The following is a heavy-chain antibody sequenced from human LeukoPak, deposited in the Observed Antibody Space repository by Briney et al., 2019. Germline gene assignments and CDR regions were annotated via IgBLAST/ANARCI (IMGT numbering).Heavy chain of an antibody. CDR3: TRVVHRVYDFWSGPSNYFDY. V-gene: IGHV3-49*04. Sequence: GGSLRLSCAASGFTFSTNAMSWVRQAPGKGLEWVGFIRSKAYGGTTEYAASVKGRFTISRDDSKSIAYLQMNSLKTEDTAVYYCTRVVHRVYDFWSGPSNYFDYWGQGTLVTVSS. CDR2: IRSKAYGGTT. CDR1: GFTFSTNA. D-gene: IGHD3-3*01. J-gene: IGHJ4*02.